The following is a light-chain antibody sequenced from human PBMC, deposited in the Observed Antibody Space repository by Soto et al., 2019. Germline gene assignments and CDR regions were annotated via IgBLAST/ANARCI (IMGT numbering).Light chain of an antibody. Sequence: DIQVTQSPSSLAVSVGDRVTITCQASRDISVYLNWYQQKPGKSPKLLVFDASNLQTGVPSRFXGSGSGTHFTFTINNLQPEDVATYYCQQYDNLPPYTFGQGTKLEIK. CDR1: RDISVY. J-gene: IGKJ2*01. CDR2: DAS. V-gene: IGKV1-33*01. CDR3: QQYDNLPPYT.